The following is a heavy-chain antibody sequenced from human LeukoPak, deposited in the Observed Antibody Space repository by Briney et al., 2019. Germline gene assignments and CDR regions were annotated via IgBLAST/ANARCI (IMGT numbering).Heavy chain of an antibody. Sequence: GGSLRLSCAASGFTFSSYAMSWVRQAPGKGLEWVSAISGSGGSTYYADSVKGRFTISRDNSKNTLYLQMNSLRAEDTAVYYCAKDRVVVVPAATYFDYWGQGTLVTVSS. CDR2: ISGSGGST. V-gene: IGHV3-23*01. CDR1: GFTFSSYA. J-gene: IGHJ4*02. D-gene: IGHD2-2*01. CDR3: AKDRVVVVPAATYFDY.